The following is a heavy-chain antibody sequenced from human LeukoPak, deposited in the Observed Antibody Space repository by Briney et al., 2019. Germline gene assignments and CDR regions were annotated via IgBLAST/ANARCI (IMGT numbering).Heavy chain of an antibody. CDR3: ARGSSGLGY. D-gene: IGHD6-19*01. CDR2: INHSGST. Sequence: SETLSLTCAVYGGSFSGYYWSWIRQPPGKGLEWIGEINHSGSTNYNPSLKSRVTISVDTSKNQFSLKLSSVTAADTAVYYCARGSSGLGYWGQGTLVTVSS. J-gene: IGHJ4*02. CDR1: GGSFSGYY. V-gene: IGHV4-34*01.